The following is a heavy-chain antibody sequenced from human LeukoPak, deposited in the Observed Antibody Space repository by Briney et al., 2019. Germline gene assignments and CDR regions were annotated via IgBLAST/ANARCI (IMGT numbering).Heavy chain of an antibody. CDR3: AKDRDGYNSGSDS. V-gene: IGHV3-7*01. CDR1: GFTFSSYW. Sequence: GGSLRLSCAASGFTFSSYWMSWVRQAPGKGLEWVANIKQDGSEKYYVDSVKGRFTISRDNAKNSLYLQMNSLRGEDTAVYYCAKDRDGYNSGSDSWGQGTLVTVSS. CDR2: IKQDGSEK. J-gene: IGHJ4*02. D-gene: IGHD5-24*01.